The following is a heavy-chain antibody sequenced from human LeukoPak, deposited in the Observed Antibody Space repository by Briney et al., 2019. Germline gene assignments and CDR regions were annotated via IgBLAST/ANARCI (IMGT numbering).Heavy chain of an antibody. D-gene: IGHD5-18*01. V-gene: IGHV3-23*01. CDR1: GFTFSNYA. J-gene: IGHJ4*02. CDR3: AKGRHLWAAGSIDF. CDR2: FSSSGGST. Sequence: GGSLRLSCAASGFTFSNYAMTWVRQAPGKGLEWVSTFSSSGGSTHYADSVKGRFTISRDSSKKTLFLQLSRLRADDTAVYYCAKGRHLWAAGSIDFWGRGTLVIVSS.